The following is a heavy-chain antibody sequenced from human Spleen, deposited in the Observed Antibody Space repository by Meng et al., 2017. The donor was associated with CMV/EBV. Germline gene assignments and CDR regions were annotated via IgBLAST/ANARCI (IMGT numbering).Heavy chain of an antibody. CDR3: ARGLPGGIDV. CDR1: GFTCTNYD. J-gene: IGHJ6*02. D-gene: IGHD2-21*01. Sequence: GESLKISCAASGFTCTNYDMHWIRQAPGKGLMWVAVTSNDGSNKYYADSVKGRFTITRDNSKNTLYLQMNSLRAEEPALYYCARGLPGGIDVWGQGTTVTVSS. V-gene: IGHV3-30*03. CDR2: TSNDGSNK.